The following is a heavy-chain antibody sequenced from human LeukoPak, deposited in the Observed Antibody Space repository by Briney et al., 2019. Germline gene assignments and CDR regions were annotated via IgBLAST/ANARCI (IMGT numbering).Heavy chain of an antibody. D-gene: IGHD6-19*01. J-gene: IGHJ4*02. CDR3: ASRSVAGTKTPFDY. CDR2: IYSGGST. CDR1: GFTVSGNY. Sequence: GGSLRLSCAASGFTVSGNYMAWVRQVPGKGLEWVSIIYSGGSTYYADSVKGRFTISRDNSKNTVYLQMNSLRAEDTAVYYCASRSVAGTKTPFDYWGQGTLVTVS. V-gene: IGHV3-53*01.